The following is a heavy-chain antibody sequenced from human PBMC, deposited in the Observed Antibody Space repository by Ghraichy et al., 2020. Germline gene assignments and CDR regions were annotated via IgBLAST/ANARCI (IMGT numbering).Heavy chain of an antibody. CDR1: GFTFSSYA. CDR3: PKDVEPLRITMIGEYYFDY. J-gene: IGHJ4*02. CDR2: FSGSGGGT. V-gene: IGHV3-23*01. Sequence: LSLTCAASGFTFSSYAIGGVRKAPGKGLNWVSAFSGSGGGTYYAYSVKGRFTISRDNSKNTLYLQMNSLRAEDTAVYYCPKDVEPLRITMIGEYYFDYWGQGTLVTVSS. D-gene: IGHD3-22*01.